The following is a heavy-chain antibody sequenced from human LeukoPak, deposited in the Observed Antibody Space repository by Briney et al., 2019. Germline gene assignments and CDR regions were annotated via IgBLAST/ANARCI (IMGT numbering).Heavy chain of an antibody. Sequence: ASVKVSCKASGYTFTSYGITWVRQATGQGLEWMGWMNPNSGNTAYAQKFQGRVTITRNTSISTAYMELSSLRSEDTAVYYCAREDYYDSGSNDYWGQGTLVTVSS. D-gene: IGHD3-22*01. V-gene: IGHV1-8*01. CDR1: GYTFTSYG. J-gene: IGHJ4*02. CDR3: AREDYYDSGSNDY. CDR2: MNPNSGNT.